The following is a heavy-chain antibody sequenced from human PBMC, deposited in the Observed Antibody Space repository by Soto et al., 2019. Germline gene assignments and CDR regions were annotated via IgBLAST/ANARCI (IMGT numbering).Heavy chain of an antibody. V-gene: IGHV3-9*03. CDR1: GFTFDDYA. Sequence: PGGSLRLSCAASGFTFDDYAMHWVRQAPGKGLEWVSGISWNSGSIGYADSVKGRFTISRDNAKNSLYLQMNSLRAEDMALYYCAKDALAAPPYYYYGMDVWGQGTTVTVSS. CDR2: ISWNSGSI. J-gene: IGHJ6*02. D-gene: IGHD2-15*01. CDR3: AKDALAAPPYYYYGMDV.